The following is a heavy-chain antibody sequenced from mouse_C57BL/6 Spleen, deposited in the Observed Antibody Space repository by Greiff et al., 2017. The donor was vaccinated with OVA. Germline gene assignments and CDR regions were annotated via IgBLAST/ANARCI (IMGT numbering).Heavy chain of an antibody. V-gene: IGHV1-69*01. D-gene: IGHD1-1*01. CDR3: ARGKITTVYLYFDV. CDR1: GYTFTSYW. Sequence: QVQLQQPGAELVMPGASVKLSCKASGYTFTSYWMHWVKQRPGQGLEWIGEIDPSDSYTNYNQKFKGKSTLTVDKYSSTAYMQLSSLTSEDSAVYYCARGKITTVYLYFDVWGTGTTLTVSS. CDR2: IDPSDSYT. J-gene: IGHJ1*03.